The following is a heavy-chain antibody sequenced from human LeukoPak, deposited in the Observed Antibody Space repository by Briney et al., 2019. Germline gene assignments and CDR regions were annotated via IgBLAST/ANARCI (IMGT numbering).Heavy chain of an antibody. J-gene: IGHJ3*02. CDR1: GYSFTNYW. D-gene: IGHD1-26*01. Sequence: GESLRISCKGSGYSFTNYWIGWVRQVPGKGLEWMGIIYPTDSDTIYSPSFQGHVTISADRSLNTAYLQWSSLKASDTAMYYCARQGFSGNYQGDAFDIWGQGTMVTVYS. V-gene: IGHV5-51*01. CDR3: ARQGFSGNYQGDAFDI. CDR2: IYPTDSDT.